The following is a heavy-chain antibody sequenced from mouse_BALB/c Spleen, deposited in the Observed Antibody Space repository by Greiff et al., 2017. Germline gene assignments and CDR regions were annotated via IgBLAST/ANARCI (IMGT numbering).Heavy chain of an antibody. D-gene: IGHD2-1*01. CDR3: ARLGNYFAY. V-gene: IGHV1S81*02. CDR1: GYTFTSYW. Sequence: QVQLQQSGAELVKPGASVKLSCKASGYTFTSYWMHWVKQRPGQGLEWIGEINPSNGRTNYNEKFKSKATLTVDKSSSTAYMQLSSLTSEDSAVYYCARLGNYFAYWGQGTLVTVSA. J-gene: IGHJ3*01. CDR2: INPSNGRT.